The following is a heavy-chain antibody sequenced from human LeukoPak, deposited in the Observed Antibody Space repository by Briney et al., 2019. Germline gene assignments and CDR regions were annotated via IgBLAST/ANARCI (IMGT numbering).Heavy chain of an antibody. V-gene: IGHV3-7*01. CDR1: GFTFSNHW. CDR2: IKQDGSEK. Sequence: PGGSLRPSCAASGFTFSNHWMSWVRQAPGKGLEWVANIKQDGSEKKYVDSVKGRFTISRDNAGNSLYPQMNSPTAEDTAVYYCARDGRRNFESTPYVNYFFDLWGQGTLVTVSS. CDR3: ARDGRRNFESTPYVNYFFDL. J-gene: IGHJ4*02. D-gene: IGHD3-9*01.